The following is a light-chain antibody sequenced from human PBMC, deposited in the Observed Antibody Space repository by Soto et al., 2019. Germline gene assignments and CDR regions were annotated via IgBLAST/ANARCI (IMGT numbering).Light chain of an antibody. V-gene: IGLV2-14*01. J-gene: IGLJ2*01. CDR2: EVS. CDR1: SSDVGGYNY. CDR3: SSYTTSYTQV. Sequence: QSALTQPASVSGSPGQSITISCTGTSSDVGGYNYVSWYQHLPGKVPKLMIYEVSNRPSGVSNRFSGSKSGNTASLSISGLQAEDEADYYCSSYTTSYTQVFGGGTKLTVL.